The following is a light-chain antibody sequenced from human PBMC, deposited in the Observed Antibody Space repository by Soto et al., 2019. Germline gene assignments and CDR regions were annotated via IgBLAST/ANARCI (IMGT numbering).Light chain of an antibody. V-gene: IGKV1-27*01. CDR2: AAS. CDR1: QGITNY. Sequence: DIQMTQSPSSLSASVGDRVTITCRASQGITNYLAWYQQKPGKVPKLLIYAASTLQSGVPSRFSGSGSGTDFTLTITRLQPEDVATYYCQKYNGAPPWTFGQGTKVEIK. CDR3: QKYNGAPPWT. J-gene: IGKJ1*01.